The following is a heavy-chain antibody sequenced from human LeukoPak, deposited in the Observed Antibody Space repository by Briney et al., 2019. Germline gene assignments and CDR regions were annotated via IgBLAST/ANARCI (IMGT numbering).Heavy chain of an antibody. CDR2: ISSSGSTI. CDR3: ARDGPVAGTDY. CDR1: GFTFSSHW. J-gene: IGHJ4*02. D-gene: IGHD6-19*01. V-gene: IGHV3-48*04. Sequence: GGSLRLSCAASGFTFSSHWMHWVRQGPGKGLEWVSYISSSGSTIYYADSVKGRFTISRDNAKNSLYLQMNSLRAEDTAVYYCARDGPVAGTDYWGQGTLVTVSS.